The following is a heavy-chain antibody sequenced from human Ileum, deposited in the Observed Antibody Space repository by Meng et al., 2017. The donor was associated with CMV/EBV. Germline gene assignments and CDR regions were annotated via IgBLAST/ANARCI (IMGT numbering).Heavy chain of an antibody. D-gene: IGHD3-10*01. CDR2: IYYTGTT. CDR3: ARGLDGSGVYDY. CDR1: GGSISNYY. Sequence: LTCAVSGGSISNYYWGWIRQSPGKGLELIGYIYYTGTTNYNPSLKSRVTISVDTSKNQFSLNLTPVTTADTAIYYCARGLDGSGVYDYWGQGILVTVSS. V-gene: IGHV4-59*01. J-gene: IGHJ4*02.